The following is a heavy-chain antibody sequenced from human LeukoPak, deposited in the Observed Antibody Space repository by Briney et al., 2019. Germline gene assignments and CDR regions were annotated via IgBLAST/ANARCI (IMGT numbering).Heavy chain of an antibody. CDR1: GFTFSSYA. CDR3: AKGAVAGTFEY. V-gene: IGHV3-23*01. Sequence: GGSLRLSCAASGFTFSSYAMSWVRQAPGKGLEWVSAISGSGGSTYYADSLKGRFTISRDNSKNTLYLQMNSLRAEDTAVYYRAKGAVAGTFEYWGQGTLVTVSS. CDR2: ISGSGGST. D-gene: IGHD6-19*01. J-gene: IGHJ4*02.